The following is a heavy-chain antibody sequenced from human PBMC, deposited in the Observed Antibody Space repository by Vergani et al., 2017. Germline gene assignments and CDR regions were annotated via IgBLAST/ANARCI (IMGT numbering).Heavy chain of an antibody. J-gene: IGHJ4*02. Sequence: QVQLVQSGAEVQKPGASVKVSCKASGYTFTGYYMHWVRQAPGQGLEWMGWINPNSGGTNYAQKFQGRVTMTRDTSISTAYMELSRLRSDDTAVYYCARDLLRYCSSTSCPPGGYWGQGTLVTVSS. CDR3: ARDLLRYCSSTSCPPGGY. CDR1: GYTFTGYY. V-gene: IGHV1-2*02. D-gene: IGHD2-2*01. CDR2: INPNSGGT.